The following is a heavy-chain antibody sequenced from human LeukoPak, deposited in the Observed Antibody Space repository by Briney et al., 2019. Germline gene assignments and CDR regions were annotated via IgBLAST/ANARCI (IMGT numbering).Heavy chain of an antibody. V-gene: IGHV4-34*01. D-gene: IGHD2-2*01. Sequence: SETLSLTCTVSGDFITAYYWSWIRQPPGKGLEWIGQITYGGKTKYNPSLKSRVTISIDTSKNQVSLKLHSVTAADTAVYYCARRRDTAALFYRYYYLDVWGKGTTVTISS. J-gene: IGHJ6*03. CDR1: GDFITAYY. CDR3: ARRRDTAALFYRYYYLDV. CDR2: ITYGGKT.